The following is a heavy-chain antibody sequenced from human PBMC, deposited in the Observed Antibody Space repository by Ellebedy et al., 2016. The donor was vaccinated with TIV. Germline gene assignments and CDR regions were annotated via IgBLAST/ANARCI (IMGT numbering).Heavy chain of an antibody. Sequence: MPSETLSLTCTVSGGSISSGDHYWSWIRQPPGKGLEWIGYIYYTGSNYWNPPLKSRVTLSGDTSKNQFSLKLSSVTAADTAVYYCARRGSGWYYFDYWGQGTLVTVSS. CDR3: ARRGSGWYYFDY. V-gene: IGHV4-30-4*01. J-gene: IGHJ4*02. CDR2: IYYTGSN. D-gene: IGHD6-19*01. CDR1: GGSISSGDHY.